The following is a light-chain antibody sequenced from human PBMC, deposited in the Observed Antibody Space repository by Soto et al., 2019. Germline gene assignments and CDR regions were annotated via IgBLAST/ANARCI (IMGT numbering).Light chain of an antibody. CDR1: QSVTVN. Sequence: EIVMTQSPATLSLSPGERATLSCRASQSVTVNLAWYQQKPGQDPRLLIKRASTRATGIPARFSGGGSGTEFTLTISSLQSEDFAVYICQQYNDWPPRSTFGQGTKVEIK. V-gene: IGKV3-15*01. CDR2: RAS. J-gene: IGKJ1*01. CDR3: QQYNDWPPRST.